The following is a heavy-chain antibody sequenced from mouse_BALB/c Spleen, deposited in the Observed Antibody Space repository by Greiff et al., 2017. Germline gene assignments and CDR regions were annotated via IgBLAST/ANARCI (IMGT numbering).Heavy chain of an antibody. Sequence: QVQLQQPGSELVRPGASVKLSCKASGYTFTSYWMHWVKQRPGQGLEWIGEINPSNGGTNFNEKFKSKATLTVDKSSSTAYMQLSSLTSEDSAVYYCTRGKNYYAMDYWGQGTSVTVSS. V-gene: IGHV1S81*02. CDR3: TRGKNYYAMDY. CDR2: INPSNGGT. J-gene: IGHJ4*01. CDR1: GYTFTSYW.